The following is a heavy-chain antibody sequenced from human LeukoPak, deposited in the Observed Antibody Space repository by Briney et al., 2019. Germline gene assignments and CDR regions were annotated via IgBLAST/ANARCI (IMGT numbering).Heavy chain of an antibody. J-gene: IGHJ4*02. CDR1: GFTFSSFA. D-gene: IGHD2-2*01. V-gene: IGHV3-23*01. CDR3: AKPGGKYCSSTSCYPDY. CDR2: ISGSGSST. Sequence: GGSLRLSCAASGFTFSSFAMNWVRQAPGKGLEWVSGISGSGSSTYYADSVKGRFTISWDNSKNTLYLQMNSLRAEDTALYYCAKPGGKYCSSTSCYPDYWGQGTLVTVSS.